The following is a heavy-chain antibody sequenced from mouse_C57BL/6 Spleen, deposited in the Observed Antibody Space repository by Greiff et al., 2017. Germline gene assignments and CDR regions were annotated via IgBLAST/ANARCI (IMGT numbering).Heavy chain of an antibody. J-gene: IGHJ1*03. D-gene: IGHD1-1*01. CDR3: ARKEYSSSYGYFDV. CDR2: IDPYDSYT. V-gene: IGHV1-69*01. CDR1: GYTFTSYW. Sequence: QVQLQQPGAELVMPGASVKLSCKASGYTFTSYWMHWVKQRPGQGLEWIGEIDPYDSYTNYTQKFKGKSTLTVDKSTSTAYMQLSSLTSEDSAVYYCARKEYSSSYGYFDVWGTGTTVTVSS.